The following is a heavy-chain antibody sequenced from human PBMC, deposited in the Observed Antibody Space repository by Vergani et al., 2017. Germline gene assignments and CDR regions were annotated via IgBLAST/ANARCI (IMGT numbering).Heavy chain of an antibody. CDR3: VRHSPMGSTRVDY. CDR2: IYYSGTT. V-gene: IGHV4-39*01. CDR1: GGSLTSGGYY. J-gene: IGHJ4*02. D-gene: IGHD3-10*01. Sequence: HLQLQELGPGLVKPSETLSLTCTVSGGSLTSGGYYWGWIRQSPGKGLEWIGSIYYSGTTYYNPSLTSRMTTSFDTSNNQFSLKLASLTAADTAVYYCVRHSPMGSTRVDYWGQGVLVTVSP.